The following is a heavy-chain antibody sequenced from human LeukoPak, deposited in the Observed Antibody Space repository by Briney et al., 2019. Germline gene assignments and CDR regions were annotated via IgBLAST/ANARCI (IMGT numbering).Heavy chain of an antibody. Sequence: GESLKISCKASGYTFTGYYMHWVRQAPGQGGEWMGWINPNSGGTNYAQKFQGRVTMTRDTSISTAYMQLSRLRSDDTAVYSCARGRITMVRGVIITTVFDPWGQGTLVTVSS. CDR1: GYTFTGYY. CDR3: ARGRITMVRGVIITTVFDP. D-gene: IGHD3-10*01. J-gene: IGHJ5*02. CDR2: INPNSGGT. V-gene: IGHV1-2*02.